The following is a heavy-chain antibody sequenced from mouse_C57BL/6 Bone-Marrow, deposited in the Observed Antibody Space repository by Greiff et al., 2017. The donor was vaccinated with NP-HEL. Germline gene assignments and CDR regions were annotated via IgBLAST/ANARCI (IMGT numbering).Heavy chain of an antibody. V-gene: IGHV14-4*01. D-gene: IGHD2-5*01. CDR3: TFYYSNYPYYFDY. CDR2: IDPENGDT. Sequence: VQLQQSGAELVRPGASVKLSCTASGFNIKDDYMHWVKQRPEQGPEWIGWIDPENGDTEYASKFQGKATITADTSSNTAYLQLSSLTSEDTAVYYCTFYYSNYPYYFDYWGQGTTLTVSS. CDR1: GFNIKDDY. J-gene: IGHJ2*01.